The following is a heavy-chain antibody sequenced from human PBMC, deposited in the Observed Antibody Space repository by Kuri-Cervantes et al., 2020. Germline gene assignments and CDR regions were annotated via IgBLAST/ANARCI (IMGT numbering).Heavy chain of an antibody. CDR1: GYTFTGYY. CDR2: INPNSGGT. CDR3: ARDFYYNSRGAFDI. Sequence: ASVKVSCKASGYTFTGYYMHWVRQAPGQGLEWMGWINPNSGGTNYAQKFQGRVTMTRDTSISTAYMELSRLRSDDTAVFYCARDFYYNSRGAFDIWGQGTVVTVSS. D-gene: IGHD3-22*01. V-gene: IGHV1-2*02. J-gene: IGHJ3*02.